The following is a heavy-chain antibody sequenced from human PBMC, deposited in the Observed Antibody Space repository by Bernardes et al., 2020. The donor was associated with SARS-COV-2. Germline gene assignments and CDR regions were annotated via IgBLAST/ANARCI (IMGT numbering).Heavy chain of an antibody. D-gene: IGHD6-19*01. CDR3: ATKPSRGWYEHEGGMDV. Sequence: ASVKVSCKVSGYTLTELSMHWVRQAPGKGLEWMGGFDPEDGETIYAQKFQGRVTMTEDTSTDTAYMELSSLRSEDTAVYYCATKPSRGWYEHEGGMDVWGQGTTVTVSS. CDR2: FDPEDGET. V-gene: IGHV1-24*01. CDR1: GYTLTELS. J-gene: IGHJ6*02.